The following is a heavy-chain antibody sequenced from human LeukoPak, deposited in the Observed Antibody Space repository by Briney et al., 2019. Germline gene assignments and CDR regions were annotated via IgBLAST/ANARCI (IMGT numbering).Heavy chain of an antibody. CDR1: GFTFDDYA. J-gene: IGHJ4*02. V-gene: IGHV3-9*01. D-gene: IGHD3-10*01. Sequence: GGSLRLSCAASGFTFDDYAMHWVRQAPGKGLEWVSGISWNSGSIGYTDSVKGRFTISRDNAKNSLYLQMNSLRAEDTALYYCAKDTNHYYGSGSLKIWGQGTLVTVSS. CDR3: AKDTNHYYGSGSLKI. CDR2: ISWNSGSI.